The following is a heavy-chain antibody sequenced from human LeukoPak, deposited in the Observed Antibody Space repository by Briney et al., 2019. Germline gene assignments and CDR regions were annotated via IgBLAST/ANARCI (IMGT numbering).Heavy chain of an antibody. J-gene: IGHJ4*01. V-gene: IGHV3-33*01. Sequence: QPGGSLRLSCAASGFTFSSYVMHWVRQAPGKGLEWVAVIWNDGSDTYYADSVKGRFTIYRDNSKNTLYLQMNSLRAEDTAVYYCARDYEAGSQSDWGQGTLVTVSS. CDR2: IWNDGSDT. D-gene: IGHD3-3*01. CDR3: ARDYEAGSQSD. CDR1: GFTFSSYV.